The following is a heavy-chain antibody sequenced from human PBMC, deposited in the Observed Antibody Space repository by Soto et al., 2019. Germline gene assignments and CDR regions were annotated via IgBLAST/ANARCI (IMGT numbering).Heavy chain of an antibody. CDR1: GGTFSSYA. CDR2: IIPIFGTA. D-gene: IGHD3-22*01. Sequence: ASVKVSCKASGGTFSSYAISWVRQAPGQGLEWMGGIIPIFGTANYAQKFQGRVTITADESTSTAYMELSSLRSEDTAVYYRAGDPYDDSSGYPLSQHWGQGTLVTVSS. J-gene: IGHJ1*01. V-gene: IGHV1-69*13. CDR3: AGDPYDDSSGYPLSQH.